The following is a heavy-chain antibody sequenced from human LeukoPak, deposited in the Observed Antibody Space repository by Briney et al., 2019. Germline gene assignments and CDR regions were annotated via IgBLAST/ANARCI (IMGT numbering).Heavy chain of an antibody. J-gene: IGHJ5*02. CDR3: ARYPDP. CDR1: GGSISSGSYY. Sequence: SEILSLTCTVSGGSISSGSYYWSWIRQPAGKGLEWIGRIYTSGSTNYNPSPKSRVTISVDTSKNQFSLKLSSVTAADTAVYYCARYPDPWGQGTLVTVSS. CDR2: IYTSGST. V-gene: IGHV4-61*02.